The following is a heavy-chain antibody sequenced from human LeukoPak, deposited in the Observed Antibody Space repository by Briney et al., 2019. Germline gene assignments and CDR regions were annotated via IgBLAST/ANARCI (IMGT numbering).Heavy chain of an antibody. CDR2: INPSGGST. CDR3: ARAGSYYDFWSGYYSDY. D-gene: IGHD3-3*01. V-gene: IGHV1-46*01. CDR1: GYTFTSYY. J-gene: IGHJ4*02. Sequence: ASVKVSCKASGYTFTSYYMHWVRQAPGQGLEWMGIINPSGGSTSYAQKFQGRVTMTRDTSTSTVYMELSSLRSEDTAVYYCARAGSYYDFWSGYYSDYWGQGTLVTVSS.